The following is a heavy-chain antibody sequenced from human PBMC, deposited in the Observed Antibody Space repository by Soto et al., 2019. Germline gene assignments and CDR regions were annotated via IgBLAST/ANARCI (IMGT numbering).Heavy chain of an antibody. CDR1: GGSISSYY. CDR3: ARDFFDSSDYTTNWFDP. J-gene: IGHJ5*02. V-gene: IGHV4-39*01. Sequence: PSETLSLTCAVSGGSISSYYWGWIRQPPGKGLEWIGIIYYSGNTYYNPSLKSRVTISVDTSKNQFSLKLTSVTAADAALYYCARDFFDSSDYTTNWFDPWGQGTLVTVSS. CDR2: IYYSGNT. D-gene: IGHD3-22*01.